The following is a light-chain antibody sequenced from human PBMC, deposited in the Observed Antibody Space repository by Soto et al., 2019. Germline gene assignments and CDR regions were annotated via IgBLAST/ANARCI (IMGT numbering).Light chain of an antibody. Sequence: QSVLTQPPSASGSPGQSVTISCTGTSSDVGGYNYVSWYQQHPGKAPKLMIYEVTKRPSGVPDRFSGSKSGNTASLTVSGLQAEDEADYYCSSHAGSTPLKVFGAGTKVTVL. V-gene: IGLV2-8*01. CDR2: EVT. CDR3: SSHAGSTPLKV. J-gene: IGLJ1*01. CDR1: SSDVGGYNY.